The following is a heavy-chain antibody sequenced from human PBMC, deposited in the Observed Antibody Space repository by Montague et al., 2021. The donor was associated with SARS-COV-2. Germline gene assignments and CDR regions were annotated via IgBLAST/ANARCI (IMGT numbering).Heavy chain of an antibody. V-gene: IGHV3-48*03. CDR3: ARIPNPYEIVRPLAQ. CDR2: ISSSGSII. Sequence: SLRLSCAVSGFTFSSYEMNWVRQAPGKGLEWVSYISSSGSIIYYADSVRGRFTISRDNAKNSLYLQMNSLRAEDTAVYYCARIPNPYEIVRPLAQWGQGTLVTVSS. D-gene: IGHD3-10*01. J-gene: IGHJ4*02. CDR1: GFTFSSYE.